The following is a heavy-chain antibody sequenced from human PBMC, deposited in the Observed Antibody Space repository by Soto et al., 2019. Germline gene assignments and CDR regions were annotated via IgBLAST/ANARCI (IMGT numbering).Heavy chain of an antibody. CDR1: GLTFSDYA. D-gene: IGHD3-10*01. CDR2: IGSTGSKI. J-gene: IGHJ4*02. Sequence: EVQLFESGGDLVQPGGSLRLSCAATGLTFSDYAMKWVRQTPGKGLEWVSSIGSTGSKIFYADSVKGRFTISRDNSRNTLFLQMKSLSADDTAVYYCVKFKELSRSGPDYWGQGTLVTVSS. CDR3: VKFKELSRSGPDY. V-gene: IGHV3-23*01.